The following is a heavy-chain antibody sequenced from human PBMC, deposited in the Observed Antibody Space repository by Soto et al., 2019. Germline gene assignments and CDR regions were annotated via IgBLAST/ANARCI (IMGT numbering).Heavy chain of an antibody. D-gene: IGHD4-17*01. CDR3: AAEYGGNSA. Sequence: QVQLVQSGAEVKKPGSSVKVSCKASGGTFSSYTISWVRQAPGQGLEWMGRIIPILGIANYAQKFQGRVTSPADKSTSTAYMELSSLRSEDTAVYYCAAEYGGNSAWGQGTLVTVSS. CDR1: GGTFSSYT. V-gene: IGHV1-69*02. CDR2: IIPILGIA. J-gene: IGHJ4*02.